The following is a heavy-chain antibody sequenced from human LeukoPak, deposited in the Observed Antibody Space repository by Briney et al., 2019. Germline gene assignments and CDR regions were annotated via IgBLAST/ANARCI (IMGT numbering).Heavy chain of an antibody. J-gene: IGHJ4*02. CDR3: ARDHYGSGSYSFDY. V-gene: IGHV4-30-4*01. D-gene: IGHD3-10*01. Sequence: SETLSLTCTVSGGSISSGDYYWSWIRQPPGKGLEWIGYIYYSGSTYYNPSLKSRVTISVDTSKNQFSLKLSSVTAADTAVYYCARDHYGSGSYSFDYWGQGTLVTVSS. CDR1: GGSISSGDYY. CDR2: IYYSGST.